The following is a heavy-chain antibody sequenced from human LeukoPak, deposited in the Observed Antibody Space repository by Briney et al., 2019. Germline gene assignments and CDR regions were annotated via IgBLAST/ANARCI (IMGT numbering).Heavy chain of an antibody. J-gene: IGHJ3*01. CDR3: ARGPLGYCSTGSCAFDV. CDR2: IKQDGSEE. Sequence: PGGSLRLSCAASGFTFSSYAMSWVRQAPGEGPEWVANIKQDGSEEYYVDSVKGRFTISRDNAMESLYLQMNSLRAEDTAVYYCARGPLGYCSTGSCAFDVWGQGTMVIVSS. D-gene: IGHD2-15*01. V-gene: IGHV3-7*01. CDR1: GFTFSSYA.